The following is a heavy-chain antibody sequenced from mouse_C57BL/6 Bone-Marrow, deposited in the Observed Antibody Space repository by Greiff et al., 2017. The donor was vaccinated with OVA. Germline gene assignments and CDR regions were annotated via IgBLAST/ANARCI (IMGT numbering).Heavy chain of an antibody. CDR2: ISDGGSYT. J-gene: IGHJ3*01. Sequence: EVQRVESGGGLVKPGGSLKLSCAASGFTFSSYAMSWVRQTPEKRLEWVATISDGGSYTYYPDNVKGRFTISRDNAKNNLYLQMSHLKAEDTAMYYCASYDGVAYWGQGTLVTVSA. D-gene: IGHD2-12*01. CDR1: GFTFSSYA. V-gene: IGHV5-4*01. CDR3: ASYDGVAY.